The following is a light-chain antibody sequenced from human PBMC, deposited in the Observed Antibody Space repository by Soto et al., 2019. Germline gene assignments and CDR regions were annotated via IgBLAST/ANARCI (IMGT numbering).Light chain of an antibody. J-gene: IGLJ2*01. V-gene: IGLV2-23*01. Sequence: QSALTQPASVSGSPGQAITISCTGTSSDVGSYNLVSWYQQHQGKAPKLMIYEGSKRPSGVSNRFSGSKSGNTASLTISGLQAEDEADYYCCSYAGSSTHVVFGGGTKLNVL. CDR3: CSYAGSSTHVV. CDR2: EGS. CDR1: SSDVGSYNL.